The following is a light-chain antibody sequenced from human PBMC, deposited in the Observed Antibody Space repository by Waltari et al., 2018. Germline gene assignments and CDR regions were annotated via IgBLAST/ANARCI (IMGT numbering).Light chain of an antibody. CDR2: LSSDGSH. CDR1: SGHSSYA. Sequence: HLVLTQPPSASASLGASVRLTCTLPSGHSSYAIAWHQQRPEKGPRYLMRLSSDGSHTKGDGIPDRFSGSSSGAERYLIISSLQSEDEADYYCQTWDTGVVFGGGTKLTVL. V-gene: IGLV4-69*01. J-gene: IGLJ2*01. CDR3: QTWDTGVV.